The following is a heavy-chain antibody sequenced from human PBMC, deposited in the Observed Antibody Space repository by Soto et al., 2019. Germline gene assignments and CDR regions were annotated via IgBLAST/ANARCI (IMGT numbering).Heavy chain of an antibody. CDR2: ISSSSSYI. J-gene: IGHJ4*02. CDR1: GFTFSSYS. CDR3: ARDTDSSGYPLDY. V-gene: IGHV3-21*01. Sequence: GGSLRLSCAASGFTFSSYSMNWVRQAPGKGLEWVSSISSSSSYIYYADSVKGRFTISRDNAKNSLYLQMNSLRAEDTAVYYCARDTDSSGYPLDYWGQGTLVTV. D-gene: IGHD3-22*01.